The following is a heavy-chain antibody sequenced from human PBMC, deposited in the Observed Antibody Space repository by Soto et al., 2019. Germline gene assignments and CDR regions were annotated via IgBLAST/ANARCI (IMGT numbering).Heavy chain of an antibody. J-gene: IGHJ6*03. V-gene: IGHV3-53*04. Sequence: GGSLRLSCAASGFTVSSNYMSWVRQAPGKGLEWVSVIYSGGSTYYADSVKGRFTISRHNSKNTLYLQMNSLRAEDTAVYYCARVDYDFWSGQEPTLSVASNYYYYYMDVWGKGTTVTVSS. D-gene: IGHD3-3*01. CDR3: ARVDYDFWSGQEPTLSVASNYYYYYMDV. CDR2: IYSGGST. CDR1: GFTVSSNY.